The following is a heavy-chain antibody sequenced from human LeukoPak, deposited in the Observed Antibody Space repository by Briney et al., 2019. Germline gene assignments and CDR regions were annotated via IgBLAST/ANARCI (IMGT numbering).Heavy chain of an antibody. Sequence: SVKVSCKVSGGTFNNFALSWVRQAPGQGLEWVGGTILVSGTTKYAQNLQGRVKVTADGSTSTAYMEMSSLRSEDTAIYYCASTMNYYDVWSGYPPFDYWGQGTLVTVSS. J-gene: IGHJ4*02. CDR2: TILVSGTT. CDR1: GGTFNNFA. CDR3: ASTMNYYDVWSGYPPFDY. D-gene: IGHD3-3*01. V-gene: IGHV1-69*13.